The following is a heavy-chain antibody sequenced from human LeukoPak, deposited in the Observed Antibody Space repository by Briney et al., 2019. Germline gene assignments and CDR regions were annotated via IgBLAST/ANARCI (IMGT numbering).Heavy chain of an antibody. Sequence: PGGSLRLSCGASGFSFSNYAMTWVRQAPGKGLEWVSGISDSGSTAFYADSVKGRFTSSRDNPKNTLYLQINSPRVEDTAVYYCARSLRSPRYCIDDTCYFDYWGQGTLVTVSS. CDR1: GFSFSNYA. CDR3: ARSLRSPRYCIDDTCYFDY. CDR2: ISDSGSTA. D-gene: IGHD2-15*01. V-gene: IGHV3-23*01. J-gene: IGHJ4*02.